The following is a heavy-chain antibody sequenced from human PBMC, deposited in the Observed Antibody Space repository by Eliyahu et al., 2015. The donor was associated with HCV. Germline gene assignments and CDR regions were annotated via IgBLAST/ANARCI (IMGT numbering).Heavy chain of an antibody. J-gene: IGHJ4*02. Sequence: ISWVRQAPGQGLEWMGWISAYNGNTNYAQKLQGRVTMTTDTSTSTAYMELRSLRSDDTAVYYCARDRGIXAGFRDGGWDDYWGQGTLVTVSS. CDR3: ARDRGIXAGFRDGGWDDY. V-gene: IGHV1-18*01. D-gene: IGHD3-10*01. CDR2: ISAYNGNT.